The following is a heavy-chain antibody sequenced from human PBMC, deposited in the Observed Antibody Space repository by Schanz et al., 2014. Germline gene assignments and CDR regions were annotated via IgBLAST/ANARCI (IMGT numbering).Heavy chain of an antibody. V-gene: IGHV3-9*01. Sequence: EVQLVESGGGLVQPGRSLRLSCVASGFRFDDYAMHWVRQAPGKGLEWVSGMSWNAGSLGYGDFVKGRFTISRDNAKNSLYLQMNSLRAEDTALYYCARDTAQSCIGPSCFEYFQHWGQGALXTVSS. CDR1: GFRFDDYA. CDR3: ARDTAQSCIGPSCFEYFQH. J-gene: IGHJ1*01. D-gene: IGHD2-2*01. CDR2: MSWNAGSL.